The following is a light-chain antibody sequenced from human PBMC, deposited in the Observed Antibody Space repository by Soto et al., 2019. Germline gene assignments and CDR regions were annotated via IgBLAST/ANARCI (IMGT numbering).Light chain of an antibody. CDR1: QSISSW. Sequence: DIQMTQSPSTLSASVGDRVTITCRASQSISSWLAWYQQKPGKAPKLLIYKASSLESGVPSRFSGSGSGTEFTLTISSLHPDDFATYYCQQYISYLLTFGGGTKVEIK. CDR3: QQYISYLLT. J-gene: IGKJ4*01. CDR2: KAS. V-gene: IGKV1-5*03.